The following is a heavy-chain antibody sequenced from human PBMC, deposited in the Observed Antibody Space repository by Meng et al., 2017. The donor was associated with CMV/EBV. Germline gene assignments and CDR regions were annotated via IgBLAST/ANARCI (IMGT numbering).Heavy chain of an antibody. D-gene: IGHD2-15*01. CDR2: ISGSGGTT. CDR3: ANGMGLLLWYYFDY. V-gene: IGHV3-23*01. J-gene: IGHJ4*02. CDR1: GFTFSSYA. Sequence: GESLKISCAASGFTFSSYAMSWVRQAPGKGLECASAISGSGGTTYYADSVIGRFTISRDNSKNTLYLQMNSLRDEDTAVYYCANGMGLLLWYYFDYWGQGTLVTVSS.